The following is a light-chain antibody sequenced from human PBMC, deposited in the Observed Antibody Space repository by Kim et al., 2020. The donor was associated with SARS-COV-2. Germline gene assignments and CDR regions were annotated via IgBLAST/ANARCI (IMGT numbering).Light chain of an antibody. CDR3: NSRDSSGNPSYV. V-gene: IGLV3-19*01. J-gene: IGLJ1*01. Sequence: SSELTQDPAVSVALGQTVRITCQGDSLRSYYASWYQQKPGQAPVLVIYGKNNRPSGIQDRFSGSSSGNTASLTITGAQAEDEADYYCNSRDSSGNPSYVFGTGTKVTVL. CDR1: SLRSYY. CDR2: GKN.